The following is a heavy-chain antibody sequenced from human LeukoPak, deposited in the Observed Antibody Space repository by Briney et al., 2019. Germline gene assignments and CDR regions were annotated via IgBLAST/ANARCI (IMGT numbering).Heavy chain of an antibody. J-gene: IGHJ6*02. CDR1: GFTFSSYS. CDR2: ISSSSSTI. D-gene: IGHD6-13*01. CDR3: ARDRYRSSSRYWDYYYGMDV. V-gene: IGHV3-48*01. Sequence: GGSLRLSCAASGFTFSSYSMNWVRQAPGKGLEWVSYISSSSSTIYYADSVKGRFTISRDNAKNSLYLQMNSLRAEDTAVYYCARDRYRSSSRYWDYYYGMDVWGQGTTVTVSS.